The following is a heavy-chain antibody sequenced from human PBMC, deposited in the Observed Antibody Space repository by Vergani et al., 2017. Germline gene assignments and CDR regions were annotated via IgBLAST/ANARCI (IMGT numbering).Heavy chain of an antibody. D-gene: IGHD5-18*01. Sequence: QVQLQESGPGLVKPSETLSLTCTVSGGSISSYYWSWIRQPPGKGLEWIGYIYYSGSTNYNPSLKSRVTISVDTSKNQFSLKLSSVTAADTAVYYCARGYGRQEFGYWGQGTLVTVSS. CDR3: ARGYGRQEFGY. V-gene: IGHV4-59*01. J-gene: IGHJ4*02. CDR2: IYYSGST. CDR1: GGSISSYY.